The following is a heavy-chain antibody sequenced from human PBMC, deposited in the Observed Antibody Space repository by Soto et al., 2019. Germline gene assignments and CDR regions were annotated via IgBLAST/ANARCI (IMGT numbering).Heavy chain of an antibody. D-gene: IGHD1-1*01. CDR3: ARDDDLPDNGLDH. CDR2: IVADGTGL. Sequence: QVQLVESGGGVVQPGRSLRLSCAASGFRFSNYGMHWVRQAPGKGLEWLAVIVADGTGLHYADSVRGRFTISRDNSKNPLYLQLNSLGADDTAIYFCARDDDLPDNGLDHWRQGTLVTVSS. CDR1: GFRFSNYG. V-gene: IGHV3-33*01. J-gene: IGHJ4*02.